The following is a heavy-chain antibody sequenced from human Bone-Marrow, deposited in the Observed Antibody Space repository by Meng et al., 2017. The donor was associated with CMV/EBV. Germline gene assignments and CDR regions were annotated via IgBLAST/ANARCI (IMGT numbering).Heavy chain of an antibody. V-gene: IGHV4-34*01. CDR3: AGGPADYSSGWYDY. CDR1: GGSFSGYY. D-gene: IGHD6-19*01. J-gene: IGHJ4*02. Sequence: SETLSLTCAVYGGSFSGYYWSWIRQPPGKGLEWIGEINHSGSTNYNPSLKSRVTISVDTSKNQFSLKLSSVTAADTAMYYCAGGPADYSSGWYDYWGQGTLVTVSS. CDR2: INHSGST.